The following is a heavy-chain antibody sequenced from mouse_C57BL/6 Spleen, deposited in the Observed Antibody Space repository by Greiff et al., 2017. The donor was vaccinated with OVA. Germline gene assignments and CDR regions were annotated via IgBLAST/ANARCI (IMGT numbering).Heavy chain of an antibody. V-gene: IGHV1-54*01. J-gene: IGHJ1*03. CDR1: GYAFTNYL. CDR3: ARYYYGSSYWYFDV. Sequence: QVQLQQSGAELVRPGTSVKVSCKASGYAFTNYLIEWVKQRPGQGLEWIGVINPGSGGTNYNEKFKGKATLTADKSSSTAYMQLSSLTSEDSAVYFCARYYYGSSYWYFDVWGTGTTVTVSS. CDR2: INPGSGGT. D-gene: IGHD1-1*01.